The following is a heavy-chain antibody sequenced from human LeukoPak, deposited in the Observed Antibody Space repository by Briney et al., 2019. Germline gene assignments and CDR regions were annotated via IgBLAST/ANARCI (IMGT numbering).Heavy chain of an antibody. CDR2: VYYGGST. CDR1: GASFSGYY. D-gene: IGHD1-1*01. CDR3: ARARSINYNALDFDS. Sequence: SQTLSLTCGVYGASFSGYYWSWIRQPPGKGLEWIWEVYYGGSTNYNPSLKSRVAISVDTSKNQFSLRLSSVTVADSAVYYCARARSINYNALDFDSWGQGTLVSVSS. V-gene: IGHV4-34*01. J-gene: IGHJ4*02.